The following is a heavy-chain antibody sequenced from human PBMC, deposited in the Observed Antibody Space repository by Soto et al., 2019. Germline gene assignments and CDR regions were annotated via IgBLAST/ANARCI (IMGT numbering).Heavy chain of an antibody. CDR1: GFTFSDYF. CDR3: VRDSARIVVVPRVDGDNWFDP. J-gene: IGHJ5*02. CDR2: ISGSSDNI. D-gene: IGHD2-2*01. V-gene: IGHV3-11*06. Sequence: PRRSLRLSCAASGFTFSDYFMSWIRQAPGKGLEWVSFISGSSDNIKYADSVKGRFTISRDNAKNSLYLQMNSLRAEDTAVYYCVRDSARIVVVPRVDGDNWFDPWGQGTLVTVSS.